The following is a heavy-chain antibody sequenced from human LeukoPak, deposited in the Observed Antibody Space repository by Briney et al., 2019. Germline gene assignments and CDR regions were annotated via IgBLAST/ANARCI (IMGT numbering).Heavy chain of an antibody. CDR3: ARGPAVLDP. Sequence: SQTLSLTCAISGDSVSSNSAAWNWIRQSPSRGLDWLGRTYYRSKWFSAYAVSVKSRIIINPDTSKNRFSLQLNSVTPEDTAVYYCARGPAVLDPWGQGTLVTVSS. D-gene: IGHD2-2*01. J-gene: IGHJ5*02. CDR1: GDSVSSNSAA. CDR2: TYYRSKWFS. V-gene: IGHV6-1*01.